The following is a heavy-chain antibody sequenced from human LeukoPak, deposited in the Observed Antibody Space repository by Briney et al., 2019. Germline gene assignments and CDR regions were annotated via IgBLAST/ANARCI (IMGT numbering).Heavy chain of an antibody. J-gene: IGHJ4*02. D-gene: IGHD3-3*01. Sequence: ASVTVSCKSSGYTCTSYYMHWVRQAPGQGLEWMGIINPSGGSTSYAQKFQGRVTMTRDTSTSTVYMEVSSLRSEDTAVYYGARGTANFTRGYSSHFDYWGQGTLVTVSS. CDR1: GYTCTSYY. V-gene: IGHV1-46*01. CDR3: ARGTANFTRGYSSHFDY. CDR2: INPSGGST.